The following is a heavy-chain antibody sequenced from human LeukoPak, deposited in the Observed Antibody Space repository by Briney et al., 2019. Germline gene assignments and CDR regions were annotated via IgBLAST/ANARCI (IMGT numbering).Heavy chain of an antibody. D-gene: IGHD2-2*01. CDR2: TSAYNGNT. CDR1: GYTFTSYG. J-gene: IGHJ4*02. V-gene: IGHV1-18*01. CDR3: ARERGVVVPAAMVDY. Sequence: ASVKVSCKASGYTFTSYGISWVRQAPGQGLEWMGWTSAYNGNTNYAQKLQGRVTMTTDTSTSTAYMELRSLRSDDTAVYYCARERGVVVPAAMVDYWGQGTLVTVSS.